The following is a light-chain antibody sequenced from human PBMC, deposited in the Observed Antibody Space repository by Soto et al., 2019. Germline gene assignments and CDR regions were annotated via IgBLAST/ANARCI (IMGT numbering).Light chain of an antibody. CDR3: SSYTRSSSVI. CDR2: DVN. J-gene: IGLJ2*01. CDR1: SSDIGAYAY. V-gene: IGLV2-14*03. Sequence: QSALTQPASVSGSPGQSIAISCTGTSSDIGAYAYVSWYQQHPGKIPKLIVFDVNYLPSGVSSRFSGSKSGNTASLTISGLQAEDEADYYCSSYTRSSSVIFGGGTKLTVL.